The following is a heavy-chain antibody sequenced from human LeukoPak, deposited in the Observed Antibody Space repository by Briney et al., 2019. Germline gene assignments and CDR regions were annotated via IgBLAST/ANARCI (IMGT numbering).Heavy chain of an antibody. Sequence: PGGSLRLSCAASGFTFSSYGMHWVRQAPGKGLEWVAVISYDGSNKYYADSVKGRFTISRDNSKNTLYLQMNSLRAEDTAVYYCARRGALMRASDYWGQGTLVTVSS. J-gene: IGHJ4*02. CDR2: ISYDGSNK. CDR3: ARRGALMRASDY. V-gene: IGHV3-30*03. D-gene: IGHD3-10*01. CDR1: GFTFSSYG.